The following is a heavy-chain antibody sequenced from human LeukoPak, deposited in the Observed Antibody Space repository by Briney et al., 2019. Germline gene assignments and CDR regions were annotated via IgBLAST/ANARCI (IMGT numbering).Heavy chain of an antibody. D-gene: IGHD3-3*01. V-gene: IGHV1-8*02. Sequence: GASVKVSCKASGYTFTSYGISWVRQATGQGLEWMGWMNPNSGNTGYAQKFQGRVTMTRNTSISTAYMELSSLRSEDTAVYYCARGGVTSQEALPKYYDFWSGYLNYYYYYYYMDVWGKGTTVTVSS. CDR2: MNPNSGNT. CDR1: GYTFTSYG. J-gene: IGHJ6*03. CDR3: ARGGVTSQEALPKYYDFWSGYLNYYYYYYYMDV.